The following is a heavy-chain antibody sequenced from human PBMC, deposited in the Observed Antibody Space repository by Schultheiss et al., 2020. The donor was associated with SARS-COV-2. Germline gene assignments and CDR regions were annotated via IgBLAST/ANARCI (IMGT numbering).Heavy chain of an antibody. V-gene: IGHV3-23*01. Sequence: GESLKISCAASGFTFSSYAMSWVRQPPGKGPEWVSVISSTGGRTFYADSVKGRFAISRDNSNNMLFLQMNSLRAEDTAVYFCASEHDDHWGQGTLVTVSS. CDR3: ASEHDDH. CDR2: ISSTGGRT. J-gene: IGHJ4*02. CDR1: GFTFSSYA.